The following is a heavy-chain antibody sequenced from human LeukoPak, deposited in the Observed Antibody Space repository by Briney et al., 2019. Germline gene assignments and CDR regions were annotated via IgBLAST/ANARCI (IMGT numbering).Heavy chain of an antibody. V-gene: IGHV3-48*01. D-gene: IGHD6-19*01. Sequence: PGGSLRLSCAASGFTFSSYSMNWVRQAPGKGLEWISYISSSSSTIYYADSVKGRFTISRDYAKNSLYLQMNSLRAEDTAVYYCARDLSSGWGPGYWGQGTLVTVSS. CDR3: ARDLSSGWGPGY. J-gene: IGHJ4*02. CDR2: ISSSSSTI. CDR1: GFTFSSYS.